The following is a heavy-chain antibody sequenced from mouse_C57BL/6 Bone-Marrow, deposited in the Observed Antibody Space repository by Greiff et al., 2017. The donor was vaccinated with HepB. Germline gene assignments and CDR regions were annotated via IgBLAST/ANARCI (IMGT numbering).Heavy chain of an antibody. CDR1: GFTFSSYT. V-gene: IGHV5-9*01. CDR3: ERLHYSNYWFAY. J-gene: IGHJ3*01. CDR2: ISGGGGNT. D-gene: IGHD2-5*01. Sequence: EVKLMESGGGLVKPGGSLKLSCAASGFTFSSYTMSWVRQTPEKRLEWFATISGGGGNTYYPDSVKGRFTISRDNAKNTLYLQMSSLRSEDTALYYCERLHYSNYWFAYWGQGTLVTVSA.